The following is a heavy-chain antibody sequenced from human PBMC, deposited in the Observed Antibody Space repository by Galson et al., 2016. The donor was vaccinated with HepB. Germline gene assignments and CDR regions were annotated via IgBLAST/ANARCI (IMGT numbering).Heavy chain of an antibody. CDR2: ITHSGEIT. D-gene: IGHD3/OR15-3a*01. CDR3: AKATGRTGPSEY. V-gene: IGHV3-23*01. J-gene: IGHJ4*02. Sequence: SLRLSCAASGFTFSSYAMRWVRQAPGKGLEWVSTITHSGEITYYTDSVKGRFTISRDTSKNTLHLQMNSLRADDTAVYYCAKATGRTGPSEYWGQGTLVTVSS. CDR1: GFTFSSYA.